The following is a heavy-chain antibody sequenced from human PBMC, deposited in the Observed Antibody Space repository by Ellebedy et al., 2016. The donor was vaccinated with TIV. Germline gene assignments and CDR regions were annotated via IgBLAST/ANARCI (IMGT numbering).Heavy chain of an antibody. CDR2: INLDGGGT. Sequence: ASVKVSCKTSGFTFGDYYMHWVRQAPGQGLEWMGWINLDGGGTSFAQKFQGRVSMTRDTSISTAYMELSRLRSDDTAVYYCARPQSAGDSSGYHYFDYWGQGTLVTVSS. CDR1: GFTFGDYY. D-gene: IGHD3-22*01. CDR3: ARPQSAGDSSGYHYFDY. J-gene: IGHJ4*02. V-gene: IGHV1-2*02.